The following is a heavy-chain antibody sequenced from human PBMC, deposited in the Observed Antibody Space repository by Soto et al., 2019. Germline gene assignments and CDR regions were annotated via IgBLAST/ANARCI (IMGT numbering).Heavy chain of an antibody. CDR2: ISSNGGST. CDR3: ARGYSGYPFVEPAFDI. CDR1: GFTFSSYG. Sequence: GGSLSLSCAASGFTFSSYGMHWVRPAPGKGLEYVSAISSNGGSTYYANSVKGRFTISRDNSENTLYLQMGSLRAEDMAVYYCARGYSGYPFVEPAFDIWGQGTMVTVSS. V-gene: IGHV3-64*01. D-gene: IGHD5-12*01. J-gene: IGHJ3*02.